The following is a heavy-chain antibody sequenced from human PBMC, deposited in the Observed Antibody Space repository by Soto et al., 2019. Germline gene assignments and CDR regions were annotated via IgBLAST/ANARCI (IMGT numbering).Heavy chain of an antibody. V-gene: IGHV4-59*01. CDR1: GCYISSYY. D-gene: IGHD3-22*01. Sequence: SETLSLTCRCSGCYISSYYLSWLRQPPGKGLWWIVDIYYGGSTNYNPSLKSRVTISVDTSKNQFSLKLSSVTAADTAVYYCARDVSYYYDSSGYYSPRGEWFDPWGQGTLVNVSA. CDR3: ARDVSYYYDSSGYYSPRGEWFDP. J-gene: IGHJ5*02. CDR2: IYYGGST.